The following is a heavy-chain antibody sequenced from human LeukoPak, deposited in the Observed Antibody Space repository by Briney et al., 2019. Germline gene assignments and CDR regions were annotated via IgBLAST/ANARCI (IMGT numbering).Heavy chain of an antibody. V-gene: IGHV4-30-2*01. Sequence: SETLSLTCAVSGGSISSGGYSWIWIRPPPGKDLEWIGYIYHSGSTYYNPSLKSRVTISVDRSKNQFSLKLSSVTAADTAVYYCAREGIVGATGIDYWGQGTLVTVSS. D-gene: IGHD1-26*01. CDR2: IYHSGST. CDR3: AREGIVGATGIDY. J-gene: IGHJ4*02. CDR1: GGSISSGGYS.